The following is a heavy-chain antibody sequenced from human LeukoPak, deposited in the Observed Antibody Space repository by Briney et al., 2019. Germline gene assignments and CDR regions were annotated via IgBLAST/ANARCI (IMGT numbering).Heavy chain of an antibody. D-gene: IGHD5-18*01. CDR1: GFTSSSYA. V-gene: IGHV3-23*01. CDR2: ISGIGGSA. J-gene: IGHJ4*02. Sequence: GGSLRLSCAASGFTSSSYAICSVCHAPGKRLERGSAISGIGGSAYYADSVKSPFTTSRENSKNTLYLQMNSLRAEDTVVYYCAPSRGRYGPYYFDYWGQGTLVTVSS. CDR3: APSRGRYGPYYFDY.